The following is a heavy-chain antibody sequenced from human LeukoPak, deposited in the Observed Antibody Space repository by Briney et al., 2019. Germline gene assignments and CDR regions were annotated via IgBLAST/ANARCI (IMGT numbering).Heavy chain of an antibody. CDR1: GFTFSSYS. Sequence: PGGSLRLSCAASGFTFSSYSMNWVRQAPGKGLEWVSYISSSSSTIYYADSVKGRFTISRDNAKNSLYLQMNSLRDEDTAVYYCARRRYYGSGSHLYYYGMDVWGQGTTVTVSS. D-gene: IGHD3-10*01. J-gene: IGHJ6*02. CDR3: ARRRYYGSGSHLYYYGMDV. CDR2: ISSSSSTI. V-gene: IGHV3-48*02.